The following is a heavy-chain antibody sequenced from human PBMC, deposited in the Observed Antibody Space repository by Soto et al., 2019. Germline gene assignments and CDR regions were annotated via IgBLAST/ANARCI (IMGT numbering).Heavy chain of an antibody. CDR3: ARQYGCDPTYHYFFGMNV. CDR2: IYPGDFDT. CDR1: GFSFTTYW. Sequence: GESLKISCTASGFSFTTYWIGWVRQMPGKGLEWVGIIYPGDFDTRYSPSFQGQVTISADNSITTAYLQWSSLKDSDTAMYFCARQYGCDPTYHYFFGMNVWGQGXMVTVSS. V-gene: IGHV5-51*01. J-gene: IGHJ6*02. D-gene: IGHD2-21*02.